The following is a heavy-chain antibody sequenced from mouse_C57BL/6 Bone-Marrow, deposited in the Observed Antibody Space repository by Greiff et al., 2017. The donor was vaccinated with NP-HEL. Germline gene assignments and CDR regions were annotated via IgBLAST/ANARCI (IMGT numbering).Heavy chain of an antibody. Sequence: EVMLQQSGPELVKPGASVKMSCKASGYTFTDYNMHWVKQSHGKSLEWIGYINPNNGGTSYNQKFKGKATLTVNKSSSTAYMELRSLTSEDSAVYYCARDRYGSPFAYWGQGTLVTVSA. D-gene: IGHD1-1*01. CDR2: INPNNGGT. V-gene: IGHV1-22*01. J-gene: IGHJ3*01. CDR1: GYTFTDYN. CDR3: ARDRYGSPFAY.